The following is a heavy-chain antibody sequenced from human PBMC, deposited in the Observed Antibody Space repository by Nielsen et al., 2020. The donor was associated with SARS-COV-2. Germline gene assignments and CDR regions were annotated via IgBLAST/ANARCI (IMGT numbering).Heavy chain of an antibody. CDR2: ISYDGSNK. V-gene: IGHV3-33*05. Sequence: GGSLRLSCAASGFTFSSYGMHWVRQAPGKGLEWVAVISYDGSNKYYADSVKGRFTISRDNSKNTLYLQINSLRVEDTAVYYCARRWNYYYMDDWGKGTPVTVSS. J-gene: IGHJ6*03. CDR3: ARRWNYYYMDD. CDR1: GFTFSSYG. D-gene: IGHD4-23*01.